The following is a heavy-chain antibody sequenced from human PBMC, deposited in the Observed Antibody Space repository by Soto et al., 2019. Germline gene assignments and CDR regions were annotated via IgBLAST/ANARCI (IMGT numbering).Heavy chain of an antibody. D-gene: IGHD6-19*01. CDR1: GDSISSNVW. Sequence: QVQLQESGPGLVKPSGTLSLTCVVSGDSISSNVWWSWVRQPPGKGLEWIGEVYHNGRTNYKSSLRSPATMSADTSMNQCSLRLTSVTAADTAIYYCARDAAVPGEADRFDYWGQGILVTVSS. CDR2: VYHNGRT. CDR3: ARDAAVPGEADRFDY. V-gene: IGHV4-4*02. J-gene: IGHJ4*02.